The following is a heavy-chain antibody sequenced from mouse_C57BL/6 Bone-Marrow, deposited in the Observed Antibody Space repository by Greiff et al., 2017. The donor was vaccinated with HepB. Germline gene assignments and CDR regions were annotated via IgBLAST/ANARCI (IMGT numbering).Heavy chain of an antibody. Sequence: EVQLQQSGAELVRPGASVKLSCTASGFNIKDYYMHWVKQRPEQGLEWIGRIDPEDGDTQYAQKFQGKATMTADTSSNTAYLQLSSLPTEDATVYYCTFITTVDFFAYWGQGTLVTVSA. J-gene: IGHJ3*01. CDR3: TFITTVDFFAY. V-gene: IGHV14-1*01. CDR1: GFNIKDYY. CDR2: IDPEDGDT. D-gene: IGHD1-1*01.